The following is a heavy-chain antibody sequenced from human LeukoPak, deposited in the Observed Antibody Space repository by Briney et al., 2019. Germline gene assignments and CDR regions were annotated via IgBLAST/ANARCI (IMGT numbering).Heavy chain of an antibody. CDR3: AHRQANDWFDP. CDR2: IYWDDDK. V-gene: IGHV2-5*02. CDR1: GFSLTTRGVA. D-gene: IGHD1-1*01. J-gene: IGHJ5*02. Sequence: SGPTLMNPTPTLTLTCTFSGFSLTTRGVAVGWLRQPPGKALEWLALIYWDDDKRFSPSLKSRLTITKDTSKNQVVLTMTNMDPVDTATYYCAHRQANDWFDPWGQGTLVTVSS.